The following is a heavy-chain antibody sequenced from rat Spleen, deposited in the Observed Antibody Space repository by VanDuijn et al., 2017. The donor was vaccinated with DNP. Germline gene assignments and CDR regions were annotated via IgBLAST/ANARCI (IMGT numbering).Heavy chain of an antibody. V-gene: IGHV4-2*01. D-gene: IGHD1-11*01. J-gene: IGHJ2*01. CDR1: GFNFNDYW. CDR2: INKDSSSI. Sequence: EVKLVESGGGLVQPGRSLKVSCTASGFNFNDYWMGWVRQAPGKGLEWIGQINKDSSSINYPPSLKDKFTIFRDNAQDTLYLQMSKLGSEDTATYYCARGPNYGDFLDFFDYWGQGVMVSVSS. CDR3: ARGPNYGDFLDFFDY.